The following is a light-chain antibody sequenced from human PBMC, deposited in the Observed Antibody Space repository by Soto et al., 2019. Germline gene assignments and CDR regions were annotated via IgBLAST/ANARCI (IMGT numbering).Light chain of an antibody. V-gene: IGKV4-1*01. Sequence: DIVMNQSPAARSVPLGHRANITCVSSQSVLYSSSNKNFLAWYQQKPGQHPKLLFCLLFTWESGVPDRFSGSGSGTDFTLTIRSLDAEYVAVYYCQQYYTSPTFGQGTKVDI. J-gene: IGKJ1*01. CDR3: QQYYTSPT. CDR1: QSVLYSSSNKNF. CDR2: LLF.